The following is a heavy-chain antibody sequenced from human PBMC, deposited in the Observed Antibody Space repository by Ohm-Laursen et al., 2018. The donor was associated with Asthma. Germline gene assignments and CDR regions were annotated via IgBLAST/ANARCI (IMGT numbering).Heavy chain of an antibody. CDR1: GFPFSAYT. CDR2: ISGSSRYI. Sequence: GSLRLSCAASGFPFSAYTMTWVRQAPGKGLEWVSSISGSSRYIYYTDSVRGRFTTSRDNAKNSVYLQMNSLRAEDTALYYCARIGPEWELPGREYSLHHWGEGTLVTASS. D-gene: IGHD1-26*01. J-gene: IGHJ1*01. V-gene: IGHV3-21*01. CDR3: ARIGPEWELPGREYSLHH.